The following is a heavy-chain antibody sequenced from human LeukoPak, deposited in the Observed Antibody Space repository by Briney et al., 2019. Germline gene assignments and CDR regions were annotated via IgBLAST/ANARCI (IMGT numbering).Heavy chain of an antibody. D-gene: IGHD3-16*02. J-gene: IGHJ3*02. Sequence: SETLSLTCTVSGGSISSYYWSWIRQPPGKGLEWIGYIYYSGSTNYNPSLKSRVTISVDTSKIQFSLKLNSVTAADTAVYYCARGQELSVDAFDIWGQGTMVTVSS. CDR2: IYYSGST. CDR3: ARGQELSVDAFDI. V-gene: IGHV4-59*01. CDR1: GGSISSYY.